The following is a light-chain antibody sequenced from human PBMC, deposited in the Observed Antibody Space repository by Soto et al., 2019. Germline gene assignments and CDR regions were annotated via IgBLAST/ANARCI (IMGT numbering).Light chain of an antibody. CDR3: QQYGSSPQT. CDR2: GAS. J-gene: IGKJ1*01. CDR1: ESVSSIY. V-gene: IGKV3-20*01. Sequence: ENVLTQSPGTLSLSPGERATLSCRASESVSSIYVAWYQQKPGQAPTLLIYGASTRATGIPDRFSGSGSGTDFTLTIDRLEPEDFAVYYCQQYGSSPQTFGQGTKVDI.